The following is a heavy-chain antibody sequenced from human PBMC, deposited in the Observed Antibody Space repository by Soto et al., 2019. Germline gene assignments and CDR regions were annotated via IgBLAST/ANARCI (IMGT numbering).Heavy chain of an antibody. CDR3: GSGGEFDY. D-gene: IGHD3-10*01. CDR2: INPNSGST. J-gene: IGHJ4*02. CDR1: GYTFSRYY. V-gene: IGHV1-46*01. Sequence: ASVKVSCKASGYTFSRYYIHWVRQAPGQGLEWVGIINPNSGSTTFAQKFQGRATMTRDTSTSTVYMELSSLRFNDTAVYYYGSGGEFDYWGQGTLVTVSS.